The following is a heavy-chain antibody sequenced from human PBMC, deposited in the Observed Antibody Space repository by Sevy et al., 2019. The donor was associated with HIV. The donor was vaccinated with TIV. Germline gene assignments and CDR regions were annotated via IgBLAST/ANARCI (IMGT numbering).Heavy chain of an antibody. CDR3: AREASYYGSGSCLRGYYYYMDV. CDR1: GGSISSSSYY. CDR2: IYYSGST. Sequence: SETLSLTCTVSGGSISSSSYYWGWIRQPPGKGLEWIGSIYYSGSTYYNPSLKSRVTISVDTSKNQFSLKLSSVTAADTAVYYCAREASYYGSGSCLRGYYYYMDVWGKGTTVTVSS. V-gene: IGHV4-39*02. D-gene: IGHD3-10*01. J-gene: IGHJ6*03.